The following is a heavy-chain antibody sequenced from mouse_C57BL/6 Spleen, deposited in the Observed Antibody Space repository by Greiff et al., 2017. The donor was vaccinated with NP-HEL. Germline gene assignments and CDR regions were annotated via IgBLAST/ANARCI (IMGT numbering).Heavy chain of an antibody. CDR3: ARWNHYYAMDY. Sequence: QVQLQQSGPELVKPGASVKLSCKASGYTFTSDDINWVKQRPGQGLEWIGWIYPRDGSTKYNEKFKGKATLTVDTSSSTAYMELHSLTSEDSAVYFCARWNHYYAMDYWGQGTSVTVSS. J-gene: IGHJ4*01. CDR1: GYTFTSDD. CDR2: IYPRDGST. V-gene: IGHV1-85*01.